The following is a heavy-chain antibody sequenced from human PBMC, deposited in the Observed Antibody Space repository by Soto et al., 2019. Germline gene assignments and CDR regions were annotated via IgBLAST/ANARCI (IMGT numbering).Heavy chain of an antibody. J-gene: IGHJ3*01. CDR2: ISWNSGSI. V-gene: IGHV3-9*01. Sequence: EVQLVESGGGLVQPGRSLRLSCAASGFTFDDYAMHWVRRAPGKGLEWVSGISWNSGSIGYADSVKGRFTISRDNAKNSLYLQMNSLRAEDTALYYCAKEFYADAFDFWGRGTMVTVSS. D-gene: IGHD4-17*01. CDR3: AKEFYADAFDF. CDR1: GFTFDDYA.